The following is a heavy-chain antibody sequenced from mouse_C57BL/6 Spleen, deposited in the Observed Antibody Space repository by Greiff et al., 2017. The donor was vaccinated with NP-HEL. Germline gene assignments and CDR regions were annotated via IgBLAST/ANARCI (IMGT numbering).Heavy chain of an antibody. V-gene: IGHV1-61*01. CDR1: GYTFTSYW. J-gene: IGHJ2*01. CDR2: IYPSDSET. D-gene: IGHD3-3*01. CDR3: AGGDGEDY. Sequence: QVQLQQPGAELVRPGSSVKLSCKASGYTFTSYWMDWVKQRPGQGLEWIGNIYPSDSETHYNQKFKDKATLTVDKSSSTAYMQLSSLTSEDSAVYYCAGGDGEDYWGQGTTLTVSS.